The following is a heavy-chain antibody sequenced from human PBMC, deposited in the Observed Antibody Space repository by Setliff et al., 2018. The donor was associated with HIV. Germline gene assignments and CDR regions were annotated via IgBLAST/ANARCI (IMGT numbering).Heavy chain of an antibody. J-gene: IGHJ3*02. CDR3: ATAYFYDSSGYWYVFDI. V-gene: IGHV1-24*01. D-gene: IGHD3-22*01. CDR1: GDTLSEVS. Sequence: ASVKVSCKVSGDTLSEVSMHWVRQAPGKGLEWMGGFDPEDEETIYAQNFQGRVTMTEDTSTDTAYMELSSLRSEDTAMYYCATAYFYDSSGYWYVFDIWGQGTRVTVSS. CDR2: FDPEDEET.